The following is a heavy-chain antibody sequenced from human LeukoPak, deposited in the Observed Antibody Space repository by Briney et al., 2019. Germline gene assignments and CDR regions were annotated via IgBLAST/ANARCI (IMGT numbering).Heavy chain of an antibody. CDR1: GFTFSSYW. D-gene: IGHD2-15*01. Sequence: GGSLRLSFATSGFTFSSYWMSWVRQAPGKGLEWVANIKQDGSEENYVDSVKGRFTISRDNAKHSLYLQMNNLRAEDTAVYYCYCAVEDYWGQGTLVTVSS. J-gene: IGHJ4*02. CDR3: YCAVEDY. V-gene: IGHV3-7*01. CDR2: IKQDGSEE.